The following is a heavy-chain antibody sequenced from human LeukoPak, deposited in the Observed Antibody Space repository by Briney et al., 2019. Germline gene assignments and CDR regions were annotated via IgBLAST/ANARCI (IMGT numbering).Heavy chain of an antibody. CDR1: GGSISSYY. Sequence: SETLSLTCTVSGGSISSYYWSWIRQPAGKGLEWIGRIYTSGSTNYNPSLKSRVTMSVDTSKNQFSLKLSSVTAADTAVYYCAGAGYDFWSGYSPDAFDIWGQGTMVTVSS. V-gene: IGHV4-4*07. CDR3: AGAGYDFWSGYSPDAFDI. CDR2: IYTSGST. D-gene: IGHD3-3*01. J-gene: IGHJ3*02.